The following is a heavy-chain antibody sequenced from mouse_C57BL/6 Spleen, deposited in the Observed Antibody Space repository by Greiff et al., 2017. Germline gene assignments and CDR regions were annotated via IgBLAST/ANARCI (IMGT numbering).Heavy chain of an antibody. D-gene: IGHD3-2*02. J-gene: IGHJ3*01. V-gene: IGHV1-61*01. Sequence: QVQLQQPGAELVRPGSSVKLSCKASGYTFTSYWMDWVKQRPGQGLEWIGNIYPSDSETHYNQKFKDKATLTVDKSSSTDYMQLSSLTSEDSAVYYCAREGYQAWFAYWGQGTLVTVSA. CDR1: GYTFTSYW. CDR2: IYPSDSET. CDR3: AREGYQAWFAY.